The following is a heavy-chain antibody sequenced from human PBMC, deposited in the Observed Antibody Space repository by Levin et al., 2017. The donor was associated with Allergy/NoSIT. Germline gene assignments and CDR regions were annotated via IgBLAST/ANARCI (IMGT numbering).Heavy chain of an antibody. V-gene: IGHV3-33*01. Sequence: GGSLRLSCAASGFTFSSYGMHWVRQAPGKGLEWVAVIWYDGSNKYYADSVKGRFTISRDNSKNTLYLQMNSLRAEDTAVYYCARDLLSNYDILTGYLDYWGQGTLVTVSS. CDR3: ARDLLSNYDILTGYLDY. CDR1: GFTFSSYG. J-gene: IGHJ4*02. CDR2: IWYDGSNK. D-gene: IGHD3-9*01.